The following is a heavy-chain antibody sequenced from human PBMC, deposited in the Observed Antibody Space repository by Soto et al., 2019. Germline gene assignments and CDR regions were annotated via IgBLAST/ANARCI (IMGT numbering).Heavy chain of an antibody. V-gene: IGHV4-34*01. CDR3: ARRVASLHPSYFDY. D-gene: IGHD2-15*01. CDR1: GGSFSGYY. J-gene: IGHJ4*02. Sequence: PSETLSLTCAVYGGSFSGYYWSWIRQPPGKGLEWIGEINHSGSTNYNPSLKSRVTISVDTSKNQFSLKLSSVTAADTAVYYCARRVASLHPSYFDYWGQGTLVTVSS. CDR2: INHSGST.